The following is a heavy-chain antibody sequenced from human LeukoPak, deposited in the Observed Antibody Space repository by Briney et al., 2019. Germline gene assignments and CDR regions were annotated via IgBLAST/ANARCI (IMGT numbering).Heavy chain of an antibody. V-gene: IGHV4-34*01. CDR2: INHSGST. J-gene: IGHJ4*02. CDR3: ARTHYGSGSYYGLDY. D-gene: IGHD3-10*01. CDR1: GGSFSGYH. Sequence: SETLSLTCAVYGGSFSGYHWSWIRQPPGKGLEWIGEINHSGSTNYNPSLKSRVTILVDTSKNQFSLKLSSVTAADTAVYYCARTHYGSGSYYGLDYWGQGTLVTVSS.